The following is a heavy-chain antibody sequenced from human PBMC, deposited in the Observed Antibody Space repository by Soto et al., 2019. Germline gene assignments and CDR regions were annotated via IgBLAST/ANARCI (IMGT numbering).Heavy chain of an antibody. J-gene: IGHJ4*02. CDR1: GFTFTSYA. D-gene: IGHD3-3*01. CDR3: AKDGVDYWSGPPDY. V-gene: IGHV3-23*01. CDR2: ISGSDAST. Sequence: GSLRLSCTASGFTFTSYAMSWVRQTPGEGLEWVSVISGSDASTCYAASLKGRFTISTDNSMSTLYLHRSSLRAADTAVYYCAKDGVDYWSGPPDYWGQGTLVTVS.